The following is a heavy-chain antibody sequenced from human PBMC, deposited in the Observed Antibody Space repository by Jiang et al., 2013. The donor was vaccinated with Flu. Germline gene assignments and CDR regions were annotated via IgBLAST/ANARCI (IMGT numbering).Heavy chain of an antibody. CDR1: GFTFSSFA. CDR3: AKNRGTVTTQGGYY. V-gene: IGHV3-23*01. Sequence: GGSLRLSCAASGFTFSSFAMSWVRQAPGRGLEWVSVISGSGGSKYYADSVKGRFTISRDNSKNTLYLQMNSLRVEDTAVYYCAKNRGTVTTQGGYYWGQGTLVTVSS. D-gene: IGHD4-11*01. J-gene: IGHJ4*02. CDR2: ISGSGGSK.